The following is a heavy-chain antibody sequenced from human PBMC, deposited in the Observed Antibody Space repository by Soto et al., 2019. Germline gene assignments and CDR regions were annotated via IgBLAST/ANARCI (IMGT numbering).Heavy chain of an antibody. V-gene: IGHV3-21*01. CDR2: ISSSSSYI. Sequence: GESLKISCAASGFTFSSYSMNWVRQAPGKGLEWVSSISSSSSYIYYADSVKGRFTISRDNAKNSLYLQMNSLRAEDTAVYYCAPHLGGDPPDYWGQGTLVTVSS. D-gene: IGHD3-16*01. J-gene: IGHJ4*02. CDR3: APHLGGDPPDY. CDR1: GFTFSSYS.